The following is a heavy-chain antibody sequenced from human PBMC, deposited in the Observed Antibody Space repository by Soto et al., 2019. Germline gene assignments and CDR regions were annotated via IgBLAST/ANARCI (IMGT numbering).Heavy chain of an antibody. Sequence: PSETLSLTCTVSGGSISSYYWSWIRQPPGKGLEWIGYIYYSGSTNYNPSLKSRVTISVDTSKNQFSLKLSSVTAADTAVYYCARVRGYSYGYGSFDYWGKGTLVIVSS. CDR2: IYYSGST. V-gene: IGHV4-59*01. J-gene: IGHJ4*02. D-gene: IGHD5-18*01. CDR3: ARVRGYSYGYGSFDY. CDR1: GGSISSYY.